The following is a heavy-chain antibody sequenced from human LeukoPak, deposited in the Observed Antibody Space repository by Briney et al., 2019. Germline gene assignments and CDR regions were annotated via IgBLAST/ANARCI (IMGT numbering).Heavy chain of an antibody. J-gene: IGHJ4*02. CDR1: GFTFSNYW. V-gene: IGHV3-33*08. CDR2: IWFDGSNK. D-gene: IGHD7-27*01. Sequence: PGGSLRLSCAASGFTFSNYWMHWVRQAPGKGLEWVAVIWFDGSNKYYADSVKGRFTISRDNSKNTLYLQMNSLRAEDTAVYYCARDRDWGCSYCSYWGQGTLVTVSS. CDR3: ARDRDWGCSYCSY.